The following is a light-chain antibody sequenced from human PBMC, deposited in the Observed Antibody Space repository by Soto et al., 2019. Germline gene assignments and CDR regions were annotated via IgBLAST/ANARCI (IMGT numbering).Light chain of an antibody. V-gene: IGLV2-14*01. CDR2: EVS. CDR3: SSCTCSSTSTDV. Sequence: QSALTQPASVSGSPGQSITISCTGTSSDLGKYNYVSWYQQHPAKAPKLMIFEVSNRPSGVSNRFSGSKSGNTASLTISGSEVQDEDEDDCSSCTCSSTSTDVFGAGTKLTVL. J-gene: IGLJ2*01. CDR1: SSDLGKYNY.